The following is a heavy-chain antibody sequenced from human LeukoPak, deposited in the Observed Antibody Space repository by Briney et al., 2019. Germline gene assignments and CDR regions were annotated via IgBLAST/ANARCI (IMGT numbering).Heavy chain of an antibody. CDR3: ARDEYSSGWTRAYYFDY. V-gene: IGHV3-30*03. Sequence: GGSLRLSCAASGFTFSSYGMHWVRQAPGKGLEWVAVISYDGSNKYYADSVKGRFTISRDNAKNSLYLQMNSLRAEDTAVYYCARDEYSSGWTRAYYFDYWGQGTLVTVSS. J-gene: IGHJ4*02. CDR1: GFTFSSYG. CDR2: ISYDGSNK. D-gene: IGHD6-19*01.